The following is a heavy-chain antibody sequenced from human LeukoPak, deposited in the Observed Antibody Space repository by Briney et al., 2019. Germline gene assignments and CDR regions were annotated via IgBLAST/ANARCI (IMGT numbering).Heavy chain of an antibody. J-gene: IGHJ3*02. CDR1: GYTFASHW. CDR2: IYPGDSDT. CDR3: ARTPHDDAFDI. D-gene: IGHD1-1*01. Sequence: GESLKISCKGSGYTFASHWIGWVRQLLGKGLEWMGIIYPGDSDTRYSPSFQGQVTISADKSISTAYLQWSSLKASDTAMYYCARTPHDDAFDIWGQGTMVTVSS. V-gene: IGHV5-51*01.